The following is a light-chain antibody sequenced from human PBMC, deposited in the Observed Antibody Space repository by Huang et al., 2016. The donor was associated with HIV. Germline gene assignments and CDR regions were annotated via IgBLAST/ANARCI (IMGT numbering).Light chain of an antibody. Sequence: EIVLTQSPATLSLSPGERATLSCRASQSVDSFLAWYQQKPGQSPRLRIYDSSHRATGSPARFSGSGSGTDFTLTIRSLEPEDFAVYYCQQRSSWPLTFGGGTKLEIK. V-gene: IGKV3-11*01. CDR2: DSS. CDR1: QSVDSF. J-gene: IGKJ4*01. CDR3: QQRSSWPLT.